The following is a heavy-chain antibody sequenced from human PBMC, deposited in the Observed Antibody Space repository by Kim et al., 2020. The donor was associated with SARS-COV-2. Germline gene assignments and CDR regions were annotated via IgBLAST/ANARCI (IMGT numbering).Heavy chain of an antibody. J-gene: IGHJ4*02. V-gene: IGHV3-15*01. Sequence: PVKGRFTISRDDSKNTLYLQMNSLKTEDTAVYYCTTPTQPDDYSNYYPDYWGQGTLVTVSS. D-gene: IGHD4-4*01. CDR3: TTPTQPDDYSNYYPDY.